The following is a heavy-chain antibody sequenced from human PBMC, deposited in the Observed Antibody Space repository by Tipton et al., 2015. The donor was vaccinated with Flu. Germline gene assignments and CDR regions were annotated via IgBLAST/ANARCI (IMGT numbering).Heavy chain of an antibody. D-gene: IGHD2-15*01. Sequence: TLSLTCAVYGGSFSGYYWSWIRQPPGKGLEWIGEINHSGSTNYNPSLKSRVTISVDTSKNQFSLKLSSVTAADTAVYYCARGTVVVVAASIPNYYYYGMDVWGQGTTVTVSS. CDR2: INHSGST. CDR3: ARGTVVVVAASIPNYYYYGMDV. J-gene: IGHJ6*02. V-gene: IGHV4-34*01. CDR1: GGSFSGYY.